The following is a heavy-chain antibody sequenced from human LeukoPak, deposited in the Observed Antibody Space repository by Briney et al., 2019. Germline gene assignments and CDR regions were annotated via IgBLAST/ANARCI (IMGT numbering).Heavy chain of an antibody. Sequence: SETLSLTCTVSTDSIRSYYWSWIRQSAGKGLEWIGRIYHNGGSNYNPALKSRVTMSVDTSKSQFSLKVTSVTAADTAVYYCARDVGTCIAAAFDYWGQGILVTVSS. CDR3: ARDVGTCIAAAFDY. CDR2: IYHNGGS. J-gene: IGHJ4*02. D-gene: IGHD6-13*01. V-gene: IGHV4-4*07. CDR1: TDSIRSYY.